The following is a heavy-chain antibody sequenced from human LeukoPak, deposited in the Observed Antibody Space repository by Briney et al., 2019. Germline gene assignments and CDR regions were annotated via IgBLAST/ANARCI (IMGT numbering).Heavy chain of an antibody. CDR1: GFTLTDYY. D-gene: IGHD3-22*01. CDR3: ARSIGYYYTMDV. Sequence: GGSLRLSCVAYGFTLTDYYLSWIRQAPGRGLEWVSDISGSGRNVYYGDSVKGRFTISRDNAKNSLYLQMNNLRAEDTAVYYCARSIGYYYTMDVWGQGTTVTVSS. CDR2: ISGSGRNV. J-gene: IGHJ6*02. V-gene: IGHV3-11*01.